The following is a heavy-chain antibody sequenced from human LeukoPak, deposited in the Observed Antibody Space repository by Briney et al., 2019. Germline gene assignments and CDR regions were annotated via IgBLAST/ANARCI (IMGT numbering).Heavy chain of an antibody. Sequence: GGSLRLSCAASGFTFSSYSMNWVRQAPGKGLEWVSSISSSSSYIYYADSVKGRFTISRDNVKNSLYLQMNSLRAEDTAVYYCARSSSHYYYYYMDVWGKGTAVTVSS. D-gene: IGHD2-15*01. CDR3: ARSSSHYYYYYMDV. J-gene: IGHJ6*03. V-gene: IGHV3-21*01. CDR1: GFTFSSYS. CDR2: ISSSSSYI.